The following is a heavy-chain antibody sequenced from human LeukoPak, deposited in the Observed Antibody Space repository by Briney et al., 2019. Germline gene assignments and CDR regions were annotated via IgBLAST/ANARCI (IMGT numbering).Heavy chain of an antibody. CDR2: ISVYNGNT. V-gene: IGHV1-18*01. Sequence: ASVKVSCKASGYTFANFGITWVRQAPGQGLEWMGWISVYNGNTSYAQNLQGSVTLTTDTSTSTAYMELRSLRSDDTALYYCARTCSSSSCYMVHWGQGILVTVSS. CDR3: ARTCSSSSCYMVH. D-gene: IGHD2-2*02. CDR1: GYTFANFG. J-gene: IGHJ4*02.